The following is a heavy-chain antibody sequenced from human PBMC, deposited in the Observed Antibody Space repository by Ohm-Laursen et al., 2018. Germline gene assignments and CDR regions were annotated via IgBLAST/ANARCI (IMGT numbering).Heavy chain of an antibody. CDR3: AKDSGYDSPEEHDY. CDR1: GFTFSSYG. J-gene: IGHJ4*02. CDR2: ISYDGSNK. V-gene: IGHV3-30*18. Sequence: SLRLSCAAFGFTFSSYGMHWVRQAPGKGLEWVAVISYDGSNKYYADSVKGRFTISRDNSKNTLYLQMNSLRAEDTAVYYCAKDSGYDSPEEHDYWGQGTLVTVSS. D-gene: IGHD5-12*01.